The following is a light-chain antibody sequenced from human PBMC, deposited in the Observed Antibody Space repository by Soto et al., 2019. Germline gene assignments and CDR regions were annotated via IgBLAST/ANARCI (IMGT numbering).Light chain of an antibody. CDR3: AAWDDSLNGVV. CDR1: SSNIGAGYD. V-gene: IGLV1-40*01. J-gene: IGLJ2*01. CDR2: IND. Sequence: QSALTQPPSVSGAPGQRVTISCTGSSSNIGAGYDVHWYQQLPGTAPKLLIYINDQRPSGVPDRFSGSKSGTSASLAISGLQSEDEADYYCAAWDDSLNGVVFGGGTKLTVL.